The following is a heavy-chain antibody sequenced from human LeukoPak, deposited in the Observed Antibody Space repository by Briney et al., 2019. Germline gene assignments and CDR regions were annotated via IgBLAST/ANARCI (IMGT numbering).Heavy chain of an antibody. J-gene: IGHJ5*02. CDR3: ARGGYDIFPGDWFDP. CDR1: GGTFSSYG. Sequence: ASVKVSCKASGGTFSSYGISWVRQAPGQGLEWMGWISAYNGNTNYAQKLQGRVTMTTDTSTSTAYMELRSLRSDDTAVYYCARGGYDIFPGDWFDPWGQGTLVTVSS. V-gene: IGHV1-18*01. D-gene: IGHD3-9*01. CDR2: ISAYNGNT.